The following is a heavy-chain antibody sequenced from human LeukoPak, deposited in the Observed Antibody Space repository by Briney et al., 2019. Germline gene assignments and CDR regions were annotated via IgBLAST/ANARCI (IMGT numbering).Heavy chain of an antibody. V-gene: IGHV3-7*01. CDR2: IKQGGSEK. CDR1: GFTFSYYW. D-gene: IGHD2-15*01. J-gene: IGHJ6*02. Sequence: GGSLRLSCAASGFTFSYYWMSWVRQAPGKGLEWVANIKQGGSEKYSVDSVKGRFTISRDKAKNSLYLQMNSLRVEDTAVYYCARDLGSGMDVWGQGTTVIVSS. CDR3: ARDLGSGMDV.